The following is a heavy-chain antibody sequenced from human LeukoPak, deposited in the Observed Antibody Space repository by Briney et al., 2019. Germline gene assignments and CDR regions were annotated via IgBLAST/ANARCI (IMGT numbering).Heavy chain of an antibody. J-gene: IGHJ4*02. Sequence: SETLSLTCTVSGGSISSSTYYWGWIRRPPGKGLEWIGSIYYSGSTYYNPSLKSRVTVSVDTSKNQFSLNLSCVTAADTAVYYCVRGSTLRHYQYWGQGALVTVSS. V-gene: IGHV4-39*01. CDR3: VRGSTLRHYQY. CDR1: GGSISSSTYY. CDR2: IYYSGST. D-gene: IGHD3-16*01.